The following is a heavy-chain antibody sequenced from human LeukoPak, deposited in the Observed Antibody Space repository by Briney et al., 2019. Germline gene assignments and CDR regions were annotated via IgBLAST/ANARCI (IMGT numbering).Heavy chain of an antibody. J-gene: IGHJ5*02. CDR3: AREAGTSPVWFDP. Sequence: PSETLSLTCTVSGGSISSYYWSWIRQPPGKGLEWIGYIYYSGSTNYNPSLKSRVTISVDTSKNRFSLKLNSVTAADTAVYYCAREAGTSPVWFDPWGQGTLVTVSS. CDR1: GGSISSYY. CDR2: IYYSGST. D-gene: IGHD6-19*01. V-gene: IGHV4-59*01.